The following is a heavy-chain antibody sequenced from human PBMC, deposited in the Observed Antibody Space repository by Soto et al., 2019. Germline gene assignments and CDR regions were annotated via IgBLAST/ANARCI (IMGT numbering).Heavy chain of an antibody. CDR3: ARNPSDFWSGYYPHLYYYYYMDV. CDR2: IYYSGST. Sequence: SETLSLTCTVSGGSISSSSYYWGWIRQPPGKGLEWIGSIYYSGSTYYNPSLKSRVTISVDTSKNQFSLKLSSVTAADTAVCYCARNPSDFWSGYYPHLYYYYYMDVWGKGTTVTVSS. CDR1: GGSISSSSYY. V-gene: IGHV4-39*01. J-gene: IGHJ6*03. D-gene: IGHD3-3*01.